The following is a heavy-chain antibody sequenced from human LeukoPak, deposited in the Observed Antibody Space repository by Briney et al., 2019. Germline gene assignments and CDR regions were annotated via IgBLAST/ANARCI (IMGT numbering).Heavy chain of an antibody. V-gene: IGHV3-53*01. J-gene: IGHJ4*02. CDR3: ARATSGWFGGNY. CDR1: GFTVSSSY. D-gene: IGHD6-19*01. CDR2: IYSGGST. Sequence: PGGSLRLSCAASGFTVSSSYMSWVRQAPGKGLEWVSVIYSGGSTNHADSVKGRFTISRDNSKNTLYLQMNSLRAEDTAVYYCARATSGWFGGNYWGQGPLVTVSS.